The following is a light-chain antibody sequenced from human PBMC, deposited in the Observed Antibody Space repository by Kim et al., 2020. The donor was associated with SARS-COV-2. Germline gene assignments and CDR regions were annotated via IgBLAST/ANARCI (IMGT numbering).Light chain of an antibody. CDR3: TSYVSTTSHVI. Sequence: QSITISCTEPTSDAAGYIYVSWYQQPPDKAPKLLIYAVTNRPSGVSNRFSGSKSGNTASLTISGLQAEDEADYYCTSYVSTTSHVIFGGGTQLTVL. J-gene: IGLJ2*01. CDR2: AVT. V-gene: IGLV2-14*03. CDR1: TSDAAGYIY.